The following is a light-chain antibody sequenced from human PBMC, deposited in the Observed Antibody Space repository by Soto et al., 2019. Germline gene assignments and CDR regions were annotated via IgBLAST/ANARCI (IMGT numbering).Light chain of an antibody. CDR3: QQLNSYPSL. V-gene: IGKV1-9*01. CDR2: ATS. J-gene: IGKJ5*01. CDR1: QGISSY. Sequence: DIQLTQSPSFLSASVGDRVTITCRASQGISSYLAWYQQKPGKAPKLLIYATSTLQSGVPSRFSGSGSGTEFTLTINSLQPEDFATYYCQQLNSYPSLFGQGTRLEIK.